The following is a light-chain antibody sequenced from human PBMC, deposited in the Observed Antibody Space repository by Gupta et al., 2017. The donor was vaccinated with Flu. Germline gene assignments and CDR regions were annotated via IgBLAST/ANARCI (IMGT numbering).Light chain of an antibody. J-gene: IGLJ2*01. CDR1: SRDFVGYNY. CDR3: SSYAGSNRLV. V-gene: IGLV2-8*01. Sequence: SVTIACTGTSRDFVGYNYVSWYQPHPGKAPKLIIYEVSKRPSGVPDRFSGSKSGNTASLTVSGLQAEDEADYYCSSYAGSNRLVFGGGTKLTVL. CDR2: EVS.